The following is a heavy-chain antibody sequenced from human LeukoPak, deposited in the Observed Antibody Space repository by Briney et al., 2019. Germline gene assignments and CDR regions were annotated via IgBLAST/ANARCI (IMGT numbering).Heavy chain of an antibody. J-gene: IGHJ4*02. CDR2: IYSSTSII. CDR3: ARDSPYNWNHRFDY. CDR1: GFTFSTYS. Sequence: GGSLRLSCAASGFTFSTYSMTWVRQAPGKGLEWVSYIYSSTSIIYYADSVKGRFTISRDNAKNSLYLQMNSLGAEDTAVYYCARDSPYNWNHRFDYWGQGTLVTVSS. V-gene: IGHV3-48*04. D-gene: IGHD1-14*01.